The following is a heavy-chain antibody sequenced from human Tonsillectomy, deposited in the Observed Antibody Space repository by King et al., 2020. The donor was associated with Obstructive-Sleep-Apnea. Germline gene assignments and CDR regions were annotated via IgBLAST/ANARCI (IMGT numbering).Heavy chain of an antibody. CDR3: AKPPVTVTASYYFDY. D-gene: IGHD2-21*02. CDR1: GFTFRSYG. Sequence: VQLVESGGGVVQPGRSLRLSCAASGFTFRSYGMHWVRQAPGKGLEWVAVIWYDGSNKYYEHSVEGRFTISRDNSKNTLYLQMNSLRAEDTAVDYCAKPPVTVTASYYFDYWGQGTLVTVSS. J-gene: IGHJ4*02. V-gene: IGHV3-33*03. CDR2: IWYDGSNK.